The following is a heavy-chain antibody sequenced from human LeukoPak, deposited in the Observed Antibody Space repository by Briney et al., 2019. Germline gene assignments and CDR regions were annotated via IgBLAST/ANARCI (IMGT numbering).Heavy chain of an antibody. Sequence: GRSLRLSCAASGFTFSSFVMHWVRQAPGKGLEWVAVIWYDGGHKYYADSVKGRFSISRDNSKNTLYLQMNSLRAEDTAVYYCARDRDYDSANFDYWGQGTLVTVSS. J-gene: IGHJ4*02. D-gene: IGHD3-22*01. CDR2: IWYDGGHK. V-gene: IGHV3-33*01. CDR1: GFTFSSFV. CDR3: ARDRDYDSANFDY.